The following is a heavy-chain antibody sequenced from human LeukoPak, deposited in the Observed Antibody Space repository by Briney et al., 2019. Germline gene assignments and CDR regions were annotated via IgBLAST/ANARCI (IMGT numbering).Heavy chain of an antibody. CDR3: ALGYCSGGSCYGSGDY. Sequence: SVKVSCSASGYTFTSYGIGWGRQAPGQGLEWMGWISAYNGNTNYAQKLQGRVSMTTDTSTSTAYLELRRLRSDDTAVYYCALGYCSGGSCYGSGDYWGQGTLVSVPS. J-gene: IGHJ4*02. D-gene: IGHD2-15*01. CDR2: ISAYNGNT. CDR1: GYTFTSYG. V-gene: IGHV1-18*01.